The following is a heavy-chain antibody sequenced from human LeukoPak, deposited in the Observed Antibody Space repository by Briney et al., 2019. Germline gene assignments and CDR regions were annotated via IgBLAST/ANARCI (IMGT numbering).Heavy chain of an antibody. CDR2: INPNSGGT. D-gene: IGHD5-18*01. Sequence: ASVKVSCKASGYTFTGYYMHWVRQAPGQGLEWMGWINPNSGGTNYAQKFQGRVTMTRDTSISTAYMELSRLRSDDTAVYYCARDQGSYGSPRFDYWGQGTLVTVSS. J-gene: IGHJ4*02. CDR3: ARDQGSYGSPRFDY. CDR1: GYTFTGYY. V-gene: IGHV1-2*02.